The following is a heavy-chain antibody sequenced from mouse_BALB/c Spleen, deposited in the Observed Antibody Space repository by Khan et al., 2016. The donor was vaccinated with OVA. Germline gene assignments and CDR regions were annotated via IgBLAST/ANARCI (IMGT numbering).Heavy chain of an antibody. Sequence: QVRLQQSGAELARPGSSMKISCKASGYAFSNYWMNWVRKGPGQGLEWIGQIYPGDGNTNYNGKFKDKATLPADKSSSTAYMQLSSLTSEDSAVFFCERRKYGFFAYWGQGTLVTVSA. CDR1: GYAFSNYW. CDR3: ERRKYGFFAY. CDR2: IYPGDGNT. D-gene: IGHD1-2*01. V-gene: IGHV1-80*01. J-gene: IGHJ3*01.